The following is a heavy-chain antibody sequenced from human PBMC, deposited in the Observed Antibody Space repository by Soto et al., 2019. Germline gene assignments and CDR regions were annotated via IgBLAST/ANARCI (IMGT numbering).Heavy chain of an antibody. CDR2: IYYTVST. V-gene: IGHV4-30-4*01. D-gene: IGHD5-18*01. CDR1: GGSISSGDYY. Sequence: PSETLSLTCNVSGGSISSGDYYWTWIRQSPGKGLEWIGYIYYTVSTFYSPSLKSRVTISLDTSENHFSLDMNSVTAADTAVYFCARVSGHNTGYYSVYFMDVWGQGTTVTVSS. CDR3: ARVSGHNTGYYSVYFMDV. J-gene: IGHJ6*02.